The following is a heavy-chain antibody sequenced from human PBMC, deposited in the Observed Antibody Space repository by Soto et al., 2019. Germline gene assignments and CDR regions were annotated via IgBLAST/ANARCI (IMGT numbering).Heavy chain of an antibody. Sequence: GGSLRLSCTASGFTFGDYAMSWVRQAPGKGLEWVGFIRSKAYGGTTEYAASVKGRFTISRDDSKSIAYLQMNSLKTEDTAVYYCARDPNYYDSSGYYPFDYWGQGTLVTVSS. J-gene: IGHJ4*02. CDR3: ARDPNYYDSSGYYPFDY. D-gene: IGHD3-22*01. CDR2: IRSKAYGGTT. V-gene: IGHV3-49*04. CDR1: GFTFGDYA.